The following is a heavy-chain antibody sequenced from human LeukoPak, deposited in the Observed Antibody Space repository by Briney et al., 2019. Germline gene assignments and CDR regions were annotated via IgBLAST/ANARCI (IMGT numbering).Heavy chain of an antibody. V-gene: IGHV1-18*04. CDR3: ARDSLSLAANYYYYGMDV. Sequence: ASVKVSCEASGYTFTSYGISWVRQAPGQGLEWMGWISAYNGNTNYAQKLQGRVTMTTDTSTSTAYMELRSLRSDDTAVYYCARDSLSLAANYYYYGMDVWGKGTTVTVSS. J-gene: IGHJ6*04. D-gene: IGHD6-25*01. CDR1: GYTFTSYG. CDR2: ISAYNGNT.